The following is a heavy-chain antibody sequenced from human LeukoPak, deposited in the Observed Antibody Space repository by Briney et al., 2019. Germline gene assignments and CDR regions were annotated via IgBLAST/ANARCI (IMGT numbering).Heavy chain of an antibody. Sequence: PSETLSLTCTVSGGSISSYYWSWIRQPPGKGLEWIGYIYYSGSTNYNPSLKSRVTISVDTSKNQFSLKLGSVTAADTAVYYCARDHQGYCSSTSCPDSDYYYYYMDVWGKGTTVTVSS. D-gene: IGHD2-2*01. CDR3: ARDHQGYCSSTSCPDSDYYYYYMDV. CDR2: IYYSGST. V-gene: IGHV4-59*01. CDR1: GGSISSYY. J-gene: IGHJ6*03.